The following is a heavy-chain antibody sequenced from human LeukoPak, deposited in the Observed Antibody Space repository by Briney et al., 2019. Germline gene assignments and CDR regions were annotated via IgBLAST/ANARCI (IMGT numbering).Heavy chain of an antibody. CDR2: ISGSGGST. V-gene: IGHV3-23*01. CDR1: GFTLSSYA. J-gene: IGHJ4*02. D-gene: IGHD4-23*01. Sequence: GGSLRLSCAASGFTLSSYAITWVRQAPGKGLEWISAISGSGGSTYYADSVKGRFTISRDNSKNTLYLQMNSLRAEDTAVYYCAKATDYGGNSGYFDYWGQGTLVTVSS. CDR3: AKATDYGGNSGYFDY.